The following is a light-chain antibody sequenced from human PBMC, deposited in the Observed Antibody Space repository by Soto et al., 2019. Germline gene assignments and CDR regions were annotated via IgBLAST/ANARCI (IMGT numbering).Light chain of an antibody. Sequence: EIVLTQSPDTLSLSPGERATLSCRASQSIVKSVAWYQQKPGQAPRLLIYDASNRATGIPARFSGSGSGTDFTPTISSLEPEVSDVYSCQQRSNWPLTCGGGT. CDR2: DAS. V-gene: IGKV3-11*01. CDR3: QQRSNWPLT. J-gene: IGKJ4*01. CDR1: QSIVKS.